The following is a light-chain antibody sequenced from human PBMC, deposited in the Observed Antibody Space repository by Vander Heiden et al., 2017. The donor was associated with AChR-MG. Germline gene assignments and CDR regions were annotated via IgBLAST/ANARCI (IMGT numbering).Light chain of an antibody. Sequence: QSVLTQPPSVSGAPGQRVTISCTGSSSNIGAGYDVHWYQQLPGTAPKLLIYGNSSRPSGVPDRFSGSKSGTSASLAITGLQAEDEADYYCQSYDSSLSGRDVVFGGGTKLTVL. V-gene: IGLV1-40*01. CDR1: SSNIGAGYD. J-gene: IGLJ2*01. CDR3: QSYDSSLSGRDVV. CDR2: GNS.